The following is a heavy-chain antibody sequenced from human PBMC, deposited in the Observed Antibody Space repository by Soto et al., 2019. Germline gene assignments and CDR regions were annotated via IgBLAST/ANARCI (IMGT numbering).Heavy chain of an antibody. D-gene: IGHD3-9*01. CDR3: ASFTYYDILTGPRAFDI. CDR2: INHSGST. J-gene: IGHJ3*02. Sequence: QVQLQQWGAGLLKPSETLSLTCAVYGGSFSGYYWSWIRQPPGKGLEWIGEINHSGSTNYNPSLKSRVTISVDTSKNQFSLKLSSVTAADTAVYYCASFTYYDILTGPRAFDIWGQGTMVTVSS. CDR1: GGSFSGYY. V-gene: IGHV4-34*01.